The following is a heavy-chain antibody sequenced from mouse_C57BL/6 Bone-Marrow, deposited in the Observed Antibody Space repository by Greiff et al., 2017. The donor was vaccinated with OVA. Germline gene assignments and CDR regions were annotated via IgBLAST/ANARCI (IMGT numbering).Heavy chain of an antibody. CDR3: ARGADEGPRFDD. Sequence: QVQLQQPGAELVRPGSSVKLSCKASGYTFTSYWMHWVKQRPIQGLEWIGNIDPSDSETHYNQKFKDKATLTVDKSSSTAYMQLSSLTSEDSAFYYCARGADEGPRFDDWGQGTTLTVSS. CDR1: GYTFTSYW. D-gene: IGHD3-3*01. J-gene: IGHJ2*01. CDR2: IDPSDSET. V-gene: IGHV1-52*01.